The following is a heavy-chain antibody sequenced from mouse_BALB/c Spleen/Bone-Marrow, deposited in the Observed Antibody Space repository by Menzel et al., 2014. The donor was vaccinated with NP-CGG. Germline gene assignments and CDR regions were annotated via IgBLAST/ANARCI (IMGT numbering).Heavy chain of an antibody. CDR1: RFDFSRYW. Sequence: EVKLVESGGGLVQPGGSLKLSCAASRFDFSRYWMSWVRQASGKGLEWIGEINPDSSTINYTPSLKDKFIISRDNAKNTLFLQMSKVRSEDAILEYCARLNYYGNLFVGGAGTTVTVSS. D-gene: IGHD1-1*01. J-gene: IGHJ1*01. CDR3: ARLNYYGNLFV. CDR2: INPDSSTI. V-gene: IGHV4-1*02.